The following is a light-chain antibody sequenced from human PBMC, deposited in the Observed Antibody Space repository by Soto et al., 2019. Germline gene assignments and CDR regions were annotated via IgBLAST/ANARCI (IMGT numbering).Light chain of an antibody. J-gene: IGLJ1*01. CDR1: SSDVGSYNL. Sequence: QSVLTQLAAGSGSPGQSITFSCTGNSSDVGSYNLVSWYQQHPGKAPKLMIYEVSKRPSGVSNRFSGSKSGNTASLTISGLQAEDEADYYCCSYAGSSTFVFGTGTKVTVL. V-gene: IGLV2-23*02. CDR3: CSYAGSSTFV. CDR2: EVS.